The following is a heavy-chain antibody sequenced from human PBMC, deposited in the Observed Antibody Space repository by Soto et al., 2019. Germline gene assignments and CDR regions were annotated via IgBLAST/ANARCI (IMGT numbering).Heavy chain of an antibody. V-gene: IGHV4-34*01. CDR2: INHSGST. CDR1: GGSFSGYY. J-gene: IGHJ4*02. Sequence: PSETLSLTCAVYGGSFSGYYWSWIRQPPGKGLEWIGEINHSGSTNYNPSLKSRVTISVDTSKNQFSLKLSSVTAADTAVYYCARGSIKDCSGGSCYLPYFDYWGRGTLVTVSS. D-gene: IGHD2-15*01. CDR3: ARGSIKDCSGGSCYLPYFDY.